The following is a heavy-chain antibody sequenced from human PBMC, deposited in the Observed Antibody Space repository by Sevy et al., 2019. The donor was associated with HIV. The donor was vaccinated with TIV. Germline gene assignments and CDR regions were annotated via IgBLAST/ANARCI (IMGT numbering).Heavy chain of an antibody. Sequence: GGSLRLSCAASGFTFSSYWMSWVRQAPGKGLEWVANIKQDGSEKYYVDSVKGRFTISRDNAKNSLYLQMNSLRAEDTAVYYCAGDEGGNWNDESHFDYWGQGTLVTVSS. D-gene: IGHD1-20*01. CDR1: GFTFSSYW. CDR3: AGDEGGNWNDESHFDY. CDR2: IKQDGSEK. J-gene: IGHJ4*02. V-gene: IGHV3-7*01.